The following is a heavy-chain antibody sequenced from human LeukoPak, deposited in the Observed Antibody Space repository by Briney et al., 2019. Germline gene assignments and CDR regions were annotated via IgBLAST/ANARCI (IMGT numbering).Heavy chain of an antibody. J-gene: IGHJ5*02. CDR2: MYTSGSGST. Sequence: PSETLSLTCTVSGGSISAYQWSWIRQPAGKGLEGIGRMYTSGSGSTNYKPSLKSRVTMSVDTSKNQFSLNLNSVTAADTAVYYCARVGGFSTYYDSSGYYWFDPWGQGTLVTVSS. D-gene: IGHD3-22*01. V-gene: IGHV4-4*07. CDR3: ARVGGFSTYYDSSGYYWFDP. CDR1: GGSISAYQ.